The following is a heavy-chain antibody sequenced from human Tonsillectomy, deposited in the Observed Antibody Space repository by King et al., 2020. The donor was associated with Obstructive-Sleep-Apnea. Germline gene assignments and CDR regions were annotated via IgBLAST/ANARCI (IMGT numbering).Heavy chain of an antibody. J-gene: IGHJ3*02. CDR3: ARGSPDSSRWFDAFDI. Sequence: VQLVESGAEVKKPGASVKVSCKASGYTFTSYDINWVRQATGQGLEWMGWMNPNSGNTGYAQKFQGRGTMTRNTSISTAYMELSSLGSEDTAVYYCARGSPDSSRWFDAFDIWGQGTMVTVSS. CDR2: MNPNSGNT. V-gene: IGHV1-8*01. CDR1: GYTFTSYD. D-gene: IGHD6-13*01.